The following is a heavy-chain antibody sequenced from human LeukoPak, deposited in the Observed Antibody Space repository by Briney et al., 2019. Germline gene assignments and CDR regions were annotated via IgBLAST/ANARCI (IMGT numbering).Heavy chain of an antibody. J-gene: IGHJ2*01. Sequence: GASVNVSCKASGGTFSSYDISWVRQAPGQGLEWMGGIIPIFGTANYAQKFQGRVTITADESTSTAYMELSSLRAEDTAVYYCARDGRPEATVVNWYFDLWGRGTLVTVSS. CDR3: ARDGRPEATVVNWYFDL. V-gene: IGHV1-69*01. CDR1: GGTFSSYD. CDR2: IIPIFGTA. D-gene: IGHD4-23*01.